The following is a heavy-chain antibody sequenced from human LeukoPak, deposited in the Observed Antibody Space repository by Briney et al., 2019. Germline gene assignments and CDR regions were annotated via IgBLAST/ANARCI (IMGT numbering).Heavy chain of an antibody. CDR3: ARVPVGGGSDIDS. Sequence: TGGSLRLSCAASGFTISSYHMSWVRQAPGKGLEWVSIIYSGDNTYYADSVKGRFTISRDNSKNTLYLQMNSLRAEDTAVDYCARVPVGGGSDIDSWGQGTLVTVSS. J-gene: IGHJ5*01. V-gene: IGHV3-66*01. CDR2: IYSGDNT. CDR1: GFTISSYH. D-gene: IGHD5-12*01.